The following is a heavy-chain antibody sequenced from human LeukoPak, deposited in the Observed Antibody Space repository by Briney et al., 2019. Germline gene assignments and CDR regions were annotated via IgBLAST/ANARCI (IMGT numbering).Heavy chain of an antibody. J-gene: IGHJ5*02. CDR1: GFTVSSNY. CDR3: ARRGSTRSYGYWFDP. CDR2: IYSGGST. D-gene: IGHD1-26*01. V-gene: IGHV3-53*01. Sequence: QPGGSLRLSCAASGFTVSSNYMSWFRQAPGKGLEGVSVIYSGGSTYYADSVKGRFTISRDNSKNTLYLQMNSLRAEDTAVYYCARRGSTRSYGYWFDPWGQGTLVTVSS.